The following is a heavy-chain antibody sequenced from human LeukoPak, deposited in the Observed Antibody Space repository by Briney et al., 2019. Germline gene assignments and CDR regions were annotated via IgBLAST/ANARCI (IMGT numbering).Heavy chain of an antibody. CDR3: ARVSYNWNYANYFDY. D-gene: IGHD1-7*01. J-gene: IGHJ4*02. V-gene: IGHV4-39*07. CDR1: GGSISSSSYY. CDR2: IYYSGST. Sequence: SEALSLTCTVSGGSISSSSYYWGWIRQPPGKGLEWIGSIYYSGSTYYNPSLESRVTISVDTSKNQFSLKLSSVTAADTAVYYCARVSYNWNYANYFDYWGQGTLVTVSS.